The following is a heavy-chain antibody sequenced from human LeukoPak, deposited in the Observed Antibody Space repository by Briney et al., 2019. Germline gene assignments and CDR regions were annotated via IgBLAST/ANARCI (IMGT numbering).Heavy chain of an antibody. Sequence: GGSLRLSCAASGFTVSSTYMSWARQAPGKGLEWVSVIYSGGSTDYADSVKGRFTISRDNSKNTLFLQMSSLRVEDTAVYYCARDYGGNIRGYFDYWGQGTLVTVSS. D-gene: IGHD4-23*01. CDR1: GFTVSSTY. CDR2: IYSGGST. V-gene: IGHV3-66*01. J-gene: IGHJ4*02. CDR3: ARDYGGNIRGYFDY.